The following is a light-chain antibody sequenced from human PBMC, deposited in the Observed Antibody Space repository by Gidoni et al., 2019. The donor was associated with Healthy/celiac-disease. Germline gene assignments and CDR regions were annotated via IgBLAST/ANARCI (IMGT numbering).Light chain of an antibody. CDR1: QAISSW. V-gene: IGKV1-12*01. Sequence: DIQMTPSPSSVSASVGDRVTITCRASQAISSWLAWYQQKPGKAPKLLIYAAPSLQSGVPSRFSGSGSGTDFTLTISSLQPEDFATYYCQQANSFPTFGQGTRLEIK. CDR3: QQANSFPT. J-gene: IGKJ5*01. CDR2: AAP.